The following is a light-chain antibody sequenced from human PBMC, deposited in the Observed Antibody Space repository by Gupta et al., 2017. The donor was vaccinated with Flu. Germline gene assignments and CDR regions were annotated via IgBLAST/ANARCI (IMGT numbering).Light chain of an antibody. J-gene: IGKJ2*01. CDR2: WAS. CDR3: QQYNSSPYT. V-gene: IGKV4-1*01. CDR1: QSVLYSSNNKNY. Sequence: DIVMTQSPDSLAVSLGERAPINCKSSQSVLYSSNNKNYLAWYQQKPGQPPKLLIYWASTRESGVPDRFSGSGPGTDFTLTISSLQAEDVAVYYCQQYNSSPYTFGQGTKLELK.